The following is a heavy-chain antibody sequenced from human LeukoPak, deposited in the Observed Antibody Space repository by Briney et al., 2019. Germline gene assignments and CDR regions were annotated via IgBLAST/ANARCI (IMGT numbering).Heavy chain of an antibody. V-gene: IGHV4-59*08. J-gene: IGHJ3*02. Sequence: KASETLSLTCIVSGGSISSYYWSWIRQPPGKGLEWIGYIYYTGSTNYNPSLKSRVTISVETSKNQLSLKLRSVNAADTAVYYCARQDSGTYLNPLDIWGQGTVVTVSS. D-gene: IGHD1-26*01. CDR2: IYYTGST. CDR1: GGSISSYY. CDR3: ARQDSGTYLNPLDI.